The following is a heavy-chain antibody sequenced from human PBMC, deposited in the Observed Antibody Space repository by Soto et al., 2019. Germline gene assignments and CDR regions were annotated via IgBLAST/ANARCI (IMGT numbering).Heavy chain of an antibody. CDR1: GGSISSGGYY. Sequence: QVQLQESGPGLVKPSQTLSLTSTISGGSISSGGYYWICIRQHPGKGLEWIGYIYYSGSTYYNPSLKSRVTITVDTSKNHFALKLSSVTAADTAVYYCASFASFTTVTDYFDYWGQGTLVTVSS. CDR2: IYYSGST. D-gene: IGHD4-17*01. V-gene: IGHV4-31*03. CDR3: ASFASFTTVTDYFDY. J-gene: IGHJ4*02.